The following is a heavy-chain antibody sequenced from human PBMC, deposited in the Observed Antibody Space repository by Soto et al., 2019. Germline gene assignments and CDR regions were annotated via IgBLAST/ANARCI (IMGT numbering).Heavy chain of an antibody. D-gene: IGHD4-17*01. Sequence: QVQLVESGGGVVQPGRSLRLSCAASGFTFSSYAMHWVRQAPGKGLEWVAVISYDGSNKYYADSVKGRFTISRDNSKNXLYLQMNSLRAEATAAYYCARDSLDYGGYPCNWFDPWGQGTLVTVSS. J-gene: IGHJ5*02. CDR3: ARDSLDYGGYPCNWFDP. V-gene: IGHV3-30-3*01. CDR1: GFTFSSYA. CDR2: ISYDGSNK.